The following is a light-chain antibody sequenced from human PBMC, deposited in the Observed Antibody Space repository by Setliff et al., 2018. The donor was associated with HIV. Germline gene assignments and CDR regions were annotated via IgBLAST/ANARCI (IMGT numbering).Light chain of an antibody. CDR1: KLGDKY. J-gene: IGLJ1*01. Sequence: SYELTQPPSVSVSPGQTASIICSGDKLGDKYACWYQQQPGQSPVLVIYQDSKRPSGILERFSGSKSGDTATLTISGTQAMDEADYYCQAWDSNTAVFGTGTKVTVL. CDR3: QAWDSNTAV. CDR2: QDS. V-gene: IGLV3-1*01.